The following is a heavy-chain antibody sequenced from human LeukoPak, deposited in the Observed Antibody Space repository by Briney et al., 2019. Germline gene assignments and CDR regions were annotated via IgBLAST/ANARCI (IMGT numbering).Heavy chain of an antibody. CDR2: ISGYNGLT. V-gene: IGHV1-18*01. CDR3: ARANPAPYDSSGYNFRGYFDY. Sequence: ASVKVSRKASGYNFNSYGISWLRQVPGQGLEWMGWISGYNGLTRYGKNVQGRVTLTTDTSTRTAYMELRSLRSDDTAVYYCARANPAPYDSSGYNFRGYFDYWGQGTRVTVSS. J-gene: IGHJ4*02. D-gene: IGHD3-22*01. CDR1: GYNFNSYG.